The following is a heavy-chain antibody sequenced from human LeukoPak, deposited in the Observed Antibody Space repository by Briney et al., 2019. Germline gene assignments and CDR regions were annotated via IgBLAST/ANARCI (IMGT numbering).Heavy chain of an antibody. CDR2: ISGSGGST. V-gene: IGHV3-23*01. D-gene: IGHD4-17*01. CDR3: TTVTTRGYYYGMDV. J-gene: IGHJ6*02. Sequence: GGSLRLSCAASGFTFSSYAMSWVRQAPGKGLEWVSAISGSGGSTYYADSVKGRFTISRDNSKNTLYLQMNSLRAEDTAVYYCTTVTTRGYYYGMDVWGQGTTVTVSS. CDR1: GFTFSSYA.